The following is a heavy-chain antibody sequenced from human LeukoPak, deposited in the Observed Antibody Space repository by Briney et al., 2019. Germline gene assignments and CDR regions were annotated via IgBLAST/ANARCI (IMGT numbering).Heavy chain of an antibody. CDR1: GVSISSHY. J-gene: IGHJ2*01. CDR2: IYFTGST. CDR3: ARSSTGYWNFDL. Sequence: TSETLSLTCTVPGVSISSHYCSWILQPPGKGLEWIGYIYFTGSTDYNPSLKSRVTISVDTSKNQVSLKLSSVTAADTAVYYCARSSTGYWNFDLWGRGTLVTVSA. V-gene: IGHV4-59*11.